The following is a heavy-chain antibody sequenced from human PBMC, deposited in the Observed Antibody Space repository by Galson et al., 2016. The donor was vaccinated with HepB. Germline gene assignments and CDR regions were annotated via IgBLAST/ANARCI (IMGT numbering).Heavy chain of an antibody. CDR3: AREWSAFDM. J-gene: IGHJ3*02. CDR2: VHYSGST. Sequence: ETLSLTCTVSGGSISHYYWHWIRPPPGKGLEWIGFVHYSGSTNYNPSLKSRVTISVDTSKNQFSLNLSSVTAADTAVYYCAREWSAFDMWGQGTMVTVSS. V-gene: IGHV4-59*01. CDR1: GGSISHYY. D-gene: IGHD3-3*01.